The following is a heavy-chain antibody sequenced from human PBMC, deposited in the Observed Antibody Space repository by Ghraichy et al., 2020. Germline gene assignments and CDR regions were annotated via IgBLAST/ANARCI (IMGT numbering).Heavy chain of an antibody. CDR3: TAGGGTADY. CDR1: RFTFSNAW. J-gene: IGHJ4*02. Sequence: GSLRLSCAVSRFTFSNAWVTWVRQAPGKGLEWVGRINGATAGGTTAYAAPVKGRFTISRDDSRNTVSLQMNSLETDDTALYFCTAGGGTADYWGRGTLVIVSS. CDR2: INGATAGGTT. D-gene: IGHD4-23*01. V-gene: IGHV3-15*01.